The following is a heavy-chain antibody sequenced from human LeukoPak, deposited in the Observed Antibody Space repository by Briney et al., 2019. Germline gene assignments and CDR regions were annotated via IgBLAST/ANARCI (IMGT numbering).Heavy chain of an antibody. V-gene: IGHV4-61*01. Sequence: SETLSLTCTVSGGSVSSGSYYWSWIRQPPGKGLEWIGYIYYSGSTNYNPSLKSRVTISVDTSKNQFSLKLSSVTAADTAVYYCARGTGTMVRGVLQPLGHWGQGTLVTVSS. J-gene: IGHJ4*02. CDR3: ARGTGTMVRGVLQPLGH. D-gene: IGHD3-10*01. CDR2: IYYSGST. CDR1: GGSVSSGSYY.